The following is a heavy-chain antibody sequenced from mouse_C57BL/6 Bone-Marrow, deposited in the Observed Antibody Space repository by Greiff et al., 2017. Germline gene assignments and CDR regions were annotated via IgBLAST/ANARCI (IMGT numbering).Heavy chain of an antibody. V-gene: IGHV14-4*01. Sequence: EVQLQQSGAELVRPGASVKLSCTASGFNIKDDYMHWVKQRPEQGLEWIGWIDPENGDTEYASKFQGKGTITADTSAHTAYLQLSSLTSEDTAVYYCTTYGYDYGFAYWGQGTLVTVSA. D-gene: IGHD2-4*01. J-gene: IGHJ3*01. CDR1: GFNIKDDY. CDR2: IDPENGDT. CDR3: TTYGYDYGFAY.